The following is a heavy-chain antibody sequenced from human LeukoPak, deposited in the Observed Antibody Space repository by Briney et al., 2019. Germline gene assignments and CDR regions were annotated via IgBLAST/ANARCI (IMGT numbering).Heavy chain of an antibody. CDR3: ARDISIAARPVESSPQYYCDY. CDR2: IIPIFGTA. V-gene: IGHV1-69*05. CDR1: GGTFSSYA. D-gene: IGHD6-6*01. Sequence: GSSVKVSCKASGGTFSSYAISWVRQAPGQGLEWMGGIIPIFGTANYAQKFQGRVTITTDESTSTAYKELSSLRSEDTAVYYCARDISIAARPVESSPQYYCDYWGQGTLVTVSS. J-gene: IGHJ4*02.